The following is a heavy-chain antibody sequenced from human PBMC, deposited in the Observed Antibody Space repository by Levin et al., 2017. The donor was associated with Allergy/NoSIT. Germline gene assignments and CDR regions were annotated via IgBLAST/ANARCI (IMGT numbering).Heavy chain of an antibody. V-gene: IGHV3-30-3*01. CDR2: ISYDGSNK. CDR3: AREGSAYAFDI. CDR1: GFTFSSYA. Sequence: GESLKISCAASGFTFSSYAMHWVRQAPGKGLEWVAVISYDGSNKYYADSVKGRFTISRDNSKNTLYLQMNSLRAEDTAVYYCAREGSAYAFDIWGQGTMVTVSS. J-gene: IGHJ3*02.